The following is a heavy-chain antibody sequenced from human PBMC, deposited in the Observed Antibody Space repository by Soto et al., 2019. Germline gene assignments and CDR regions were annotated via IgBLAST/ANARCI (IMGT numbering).Heavy chain of an antibody. CDR1: GCTFIGHY. D-gene: IGHD7-27*01. V-gene: IGHV1-2*02. CDR2: INPNVGGGT. Sequence: ASVKVSCKASGCTFIGHYIHWVRQAPGQGLEWVGWINPNVGGGTVYAQKFQGRVTMTADTSTNIASMDLTSLRGDDTAVYYCAGSRTGALDYWGPGALVTVSS. CDR3: AGSRTGALDY. J-gene: IGHJ4*02.